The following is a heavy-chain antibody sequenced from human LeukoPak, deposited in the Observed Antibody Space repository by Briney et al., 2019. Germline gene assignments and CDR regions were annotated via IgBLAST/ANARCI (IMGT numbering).Heavy chain of an antibody. CDR2: IYYSGST. CDR1: GGSISSYY. D-gene: IGHD3-3*01. J-gene: IGHJ6*02. V-gene: IGHV4-59*01. Sequence: KSSETLSLTCTVSGGSISSYYWSWIRQPPGKGLEWIGYIYYSGSTNYNPSPKSRVTISVDTSKNQFSLKLSSVTAADTAVYYCARVGYYDFWSGGPMDVWGQGTTVTVSS. CDR3: ARVGYYDFWSGGPMDV.